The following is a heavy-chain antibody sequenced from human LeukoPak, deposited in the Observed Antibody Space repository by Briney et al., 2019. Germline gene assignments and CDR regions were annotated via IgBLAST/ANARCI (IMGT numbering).Heavy chain of an antibody. CDR1: GGTFSSYT. Sequence: VASVKVSCKASGGTFSSYTISWVRQAPGQGLEWMGRIIPILGIANHAQKFQGRVTITADKSTSTAYMELSSLRSEDTAVYYCARDYYDSSGYFDYWGQGTLVTVSS. CDR3: ARDYYDSSGYFDY. J-gene: IGHJ4*02. D-gene: IGHD3-22*01. CDR2: IIPILGIA. V-gene: IGHV1-69*04.